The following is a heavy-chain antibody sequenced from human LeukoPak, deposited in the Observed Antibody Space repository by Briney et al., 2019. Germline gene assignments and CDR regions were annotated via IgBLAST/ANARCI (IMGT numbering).Heavy chain of an antibody. CDR2: IYYSGST. CDR1: GGSISSYY. J-gene: IGHJ3*02. D-gene: IGHD3-22*01. Sequence: PSETLSLTCTVSGGSISSYYWSWIRQPPGKGLEWIGYIYYSGSTNYNPSLKSRVTISVDTSKNQFSPKLSSVTAADTAVYYCARGHRLNYYDSSGYYLDIWGQGTMVTVSS. CDR3: ARGHRLNYYDSSGYYLDI. V-gene: IGHV4-59*01.